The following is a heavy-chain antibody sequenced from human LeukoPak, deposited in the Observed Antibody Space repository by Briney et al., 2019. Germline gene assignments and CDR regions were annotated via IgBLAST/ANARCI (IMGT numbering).Heavy chain of an antibody. Sequence: PSETLSLTCAVYGGSFSGYYWSWIRQPPGKGLEWIGEINHSGSTNYNPSLKSRVTISLDTSKNQFSLKLSSVTAADTAFYYCARGGVAPREYWGQGTLVTVSS. CDR1: GGSFSGYY. D-gene: IGHD2-15*01. V-gene: IGHV4-34*01. J-gene: IGHJ1*01. CDR3: ARGGVAPREY. CDR2: INHSGST.